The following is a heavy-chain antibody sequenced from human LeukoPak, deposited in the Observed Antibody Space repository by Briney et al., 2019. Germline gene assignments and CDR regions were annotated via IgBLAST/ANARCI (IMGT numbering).Heavy chain of an antibody. D-gene: IGHD3-9*01. Sequence: GGSLRLSCAASGFTFSNYWMSWVRQAPGKGLEWVASIKQDGSEKYYVDSVKGRFTISRDNSKNTLYLQMNSLRAEDTAVYYCAKSLRYFDWLTDYWSQGTLVTVSS. CDR3: AKSLRYFDWLTDY. CDR2: IKQDGSEK. V-gene: IGHV3-7*03. J-gene: IGHJ4*02. CDR1: GFTFSNYW.